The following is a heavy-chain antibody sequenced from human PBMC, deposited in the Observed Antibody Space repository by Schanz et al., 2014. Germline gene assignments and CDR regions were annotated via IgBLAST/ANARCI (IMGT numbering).Heavy chain of an antibody. D-gene: IGHD2-21*01. V-gene: IGHV3-23*01. J-gene: IGHJ3*02. CDR3: ARDGYSVVVISPTESFDI. CDR1: GFNFSDYA. Sequence: EVHLLESGGGLVPPGGSLRLSCAASGFNFSDYAMCWVRQAPGKGLEWVSAISGGGGTTYYTDSVKGRFTISRDNSRNTLYLQMNSLRAEDTAVYYCARDGYSVVVISPTESFDIWGQGTMXTVSP. CDR2: ISGGGGTT.